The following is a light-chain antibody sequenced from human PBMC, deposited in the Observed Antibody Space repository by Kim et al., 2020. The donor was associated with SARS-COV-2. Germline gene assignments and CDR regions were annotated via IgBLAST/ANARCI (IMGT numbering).Light chain of an antibody. CDR1: SSDVGGYKY. CDR3: SSYTDRDTLV. Sequence: QSALTQPPSASGSPGQSVTISCTGSSSDVGGYKYVSWYQQHPGKAPRLVIYEVYKRPSGVPDRFYGSKSGNTASLTVSGLQPEDEADYYCSSYTDRDTLVFGTGTKVTVL. J-gene: IGLJ1*01. V-gene: IGLV2-8*01. CDR2: EVY.